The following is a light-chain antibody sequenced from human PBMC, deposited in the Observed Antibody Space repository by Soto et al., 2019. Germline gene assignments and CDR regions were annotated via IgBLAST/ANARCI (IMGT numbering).Light chain of an antibody. Sequence: QSVLTQPPSASGTPGQRVPISCSGSRSIIGSTTVNWYQQRPGTAPKLLIYSNNRRPSGVPDRFSGSKPGTSASLAISGLQSENEADYYCAAWDDSLNGPVFGGGTKRTVL. CDR2: SNN. CDR3: AAWDDSLNGPV. CDR1: RSIIGSTT. J-gene: IGLJ3*02. V-gene: IGLV1-44*01.